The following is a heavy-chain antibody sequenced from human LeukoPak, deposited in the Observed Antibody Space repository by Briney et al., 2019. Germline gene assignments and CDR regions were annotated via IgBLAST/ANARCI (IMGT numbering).Heavy chain of an antibody. CDR2: IYPSGDN. J-gene: IGHJ4*02. CDR1: GDSITSDGFH. V-gene: IGHV4-31*03. D-gene: IGHD3-10*01. Sequence: SQTLSLTCSVSGDSITSDGFHWSWIRQHPQKGLEWIRHIYPSGDNYYNPSLKSRASISLDTYKNQFSLRLTSVTVADTAVYFCARGRPYYYGSGSYSALDSWGQGTMITVSS. CDR3: ARGRPYYYGSGSYSALDS.